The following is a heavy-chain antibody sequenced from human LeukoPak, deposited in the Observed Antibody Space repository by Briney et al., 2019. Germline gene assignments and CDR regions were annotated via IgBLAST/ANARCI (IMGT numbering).Heavy chain of an antibody. CDR3: AMSGSYYGDYYYYMDV. D-gene: IGHD1-26*01. J-gene: IGHJ6*03. Sequence: SETLSLTCTVSGGSISSYYWSWIRQPPGKGLEWIGYIYYSGSTNYNPSLKSRVTISVDTSKNQFSLKLSSVTAVDTAVYYCAMSGSYYGDYYYYMDVWGKGTTVTVSS. V-gene: IGHV4-59*01. CDR1: GGSISSYY. CDR2: IYYSGST.